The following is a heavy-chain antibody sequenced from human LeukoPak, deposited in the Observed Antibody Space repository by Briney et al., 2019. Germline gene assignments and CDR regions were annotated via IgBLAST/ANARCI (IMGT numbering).Heavy chain of an antibody. CDR2: ISGSGGST. CDR3: ARAPEVLGDFWSGYYTIDY. CDR1: GFTFSSYA. Sequence: TGGSLRLSCAASGFTFSSYAMSWVRQAPGKGLEWVSAISGSGGSTYYADSVKGRFTISRDNAKNSLYLQMNSLRAEDTVVYYCARAPEVLGDFWSGYYTIDYWGQGTLVTVSS. D-gene: IGHD3-3*01. V-gene: IGHV3-23*01. J-gene: IGHJ4*02.